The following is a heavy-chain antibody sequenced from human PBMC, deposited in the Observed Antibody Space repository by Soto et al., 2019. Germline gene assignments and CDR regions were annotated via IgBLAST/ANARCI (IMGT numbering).Heavy chain of an antibody. CDR2: ITQSGHAT. D-gene: IGHD5-12*01. CDR3: ARAIRGYGAYGGY. J-gene: IGHJ4*02. CDR1: GFTFSDYY. V-gene: IGHV3-11*04. Sequence: QVQLVESGGALVKPGGSLRLSCAASGFTFSDYYMSWIRQTPGKGLEWVSYITQSGHATQYADSVRGRFTISRDNNKNSLSLQMNSLRVEDTGVYYCARAIRGYGAYGGYLGQGALVTVSS.